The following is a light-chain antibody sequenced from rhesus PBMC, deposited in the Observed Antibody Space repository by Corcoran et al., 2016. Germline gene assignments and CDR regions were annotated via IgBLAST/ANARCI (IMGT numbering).Light chain of an antibody. Sequence: DIQMSQSPSSLSASVGDRVTITCRASQGLSSYLNWYQQKPGRAPTLLIDYANSLASGVPSMFSGSGSVTDYTLTMRSMQPAAFATDDCQQGYSTPLPFCGGTKVEIK. CDR2: YAN. V-gene: IGKV1-32*03. CDR1: QGLSSY. CDR3: QQGYSTPLP. J-gene: IGKJ4*01.